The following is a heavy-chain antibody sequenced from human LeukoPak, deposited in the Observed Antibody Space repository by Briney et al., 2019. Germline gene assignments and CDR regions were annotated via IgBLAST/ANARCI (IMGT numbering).Heavy chain of an antibody. J-gene: IGHJ4*02. CDR3: ARAAAGTHYFDY. CDR1: GGSISSYY. Sequence: ASETLSLTCTVSGGSISSYYWSWIRQPPGKGLEWIGYIYYSWSTNYNPSLKSRVTISVDTSKNQFSLKLSSVTAADTAVYYCARAAAGTHYFDYWGQGTLVTVSS. D-gene: IGHD6-13*01. CDR2: IYYSWST. V-gene: IGHV4-59*01.